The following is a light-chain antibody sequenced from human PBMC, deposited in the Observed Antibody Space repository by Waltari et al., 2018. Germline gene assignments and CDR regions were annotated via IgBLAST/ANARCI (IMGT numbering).Light chain of an antibody. CDR1: SSNVGINY. CDR3: GTWDDSLSAEV. V-gene: IGLV1-51*01. CDR2: DRN. Sequence: QSVLTQPPSVSAAPGQKVTISCSGGSSNVGINYVSWYQQLPGTAPKPLIYDRNKRPSGIPDRFPGSQSGTSATLGITGLQTGDEADYYCGTWDDSLSAEVFGTGTKVTVL. J-gene: IGLJ1*01.